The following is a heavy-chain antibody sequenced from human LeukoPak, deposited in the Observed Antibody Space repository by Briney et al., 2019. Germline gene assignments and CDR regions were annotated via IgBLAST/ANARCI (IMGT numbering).Heavy chain of an antibody. D-gene: IGHD1-1*01. J-gene: IGHJ6*03. CDR3: ARDKGGVTATEPPSYYYYYMDV. V-gene: IGHV1-46*01. CDR2: INPSGGST. CDR1: GYTFTSYY. Sequence: ASVKVSCKASGYTFTSYYMHWVRQAPGQGLEWMGIINPSGGSTSYAQKFQGRVTMTRDTSTSTVYMELSSLRSEDTAVYYCARDKGGVTATEPPSYYYYYMDVWGKGTTVTVSS.